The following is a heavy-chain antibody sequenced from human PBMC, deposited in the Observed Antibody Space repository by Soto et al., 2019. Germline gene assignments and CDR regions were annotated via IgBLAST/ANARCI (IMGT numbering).Heavy chain of an antibody. V-gene: IGHV1-2*04. CDR2: INPNSGGT. Sequence: ASVKVSCKASGYTFTGYYMHWVRQAPGQGLEWMGWINPNSGGTNYAQKFQGWVTMTRDTSISTAYMELSRLRPDDTAVYYCARDGGSLGGATSDYYYGMDVWGQGTTVTVSS. CDR1: GYTFTGYY. D-gene: IGHD1-26*01. J-gene: IGHJ6*02. CDR3: ARDGGSLGGATSDYYYGMDV.